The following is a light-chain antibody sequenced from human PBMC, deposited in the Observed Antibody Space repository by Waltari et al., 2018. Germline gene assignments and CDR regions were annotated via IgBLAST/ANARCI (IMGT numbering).Light chain of an antibody. Sequence: EIVLTQSPGTVSLYPGERATLSCRASQRVSRALAWDQQKPGQTPRLLMYGSSIRATGIPDRFRGGGAGTDFSLTISRLEPEDSASYYCQHYVTLPVTFGQGTKVEIK. CDR1: QRVSRA. CDR3: QHYVTLPVT. CDR2: GSS. J-gene: IGKJ1*01. V-gene: IGKV3-20*01.